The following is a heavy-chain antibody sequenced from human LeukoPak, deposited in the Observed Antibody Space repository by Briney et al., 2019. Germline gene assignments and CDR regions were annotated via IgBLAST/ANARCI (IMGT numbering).Heavy chain of an antibody. CDR3: ARRGIGYCSSTSCPNAFDI. CDR1: GSISSSNYY. J-gene: IGHJ3*02. Sequence: PSETLSLTCTGGSISSSNYYWGWIRQPPGKGLEWIGSIYYSGSTYYNPSLKSRLTISVDTSKNQFSLKLSSVTAADTAVYYCARRGIGYCSSTSCPNAFDIWGQGTMVTVSP. CDR2: IYYSGST. V-gene: IGHV4-39*01. D-gene: IGHD2-2*01.